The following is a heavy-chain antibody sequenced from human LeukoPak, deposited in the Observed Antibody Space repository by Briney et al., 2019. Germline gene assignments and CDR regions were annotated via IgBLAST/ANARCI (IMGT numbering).Heavy chain of an antibody. J-gene: IGHJ4*02. V-gene: IGHV1-69*05. D-gene: IGHD3-22*01. CDR1: GGTFSSYA. CDR2: IIPILGTA. CDR3: ARCIVVRNYYYDSSGQTSLDY. Sequence: SVKVSCKASGGTFSSYAISWVRQAPGQGLEWMGGIIPILGTANYAQKFQGRVTITTDESTSTAYMELSSLRSQNTDVYYCARCIVVRNYYYDSSGQTSLDYWGQGTLVTVSS.